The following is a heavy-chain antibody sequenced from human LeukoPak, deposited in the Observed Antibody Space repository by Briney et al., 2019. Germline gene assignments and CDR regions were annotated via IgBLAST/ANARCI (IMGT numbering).Heavy chain of an antibody. D-gene: IGHD4-23*01. V-gene: IGHV3-64*01. CDR2: ISSNGGST. CDR3: ARDHGGNSFDY. Sequence: GGSLRLYCAASGFTFSSYAMHWVRQAPGKGLEYVSAISSNGGSTYYANSVKGRFTISRDNSKNTLYLQMGSLRAEDMAVYYCARDHGGNSFDYWGQGTLVTVSS. J-gene: IGHJ4*02. CDR1: GFTFSSYA.